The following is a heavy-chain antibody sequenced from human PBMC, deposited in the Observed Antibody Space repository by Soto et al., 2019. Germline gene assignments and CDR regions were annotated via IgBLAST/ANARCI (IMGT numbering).Heavy chain of an antibody. Sequence: EAQVVESGGRLVQPGGSLRLSCAASGFSVSDNYISWVRQAPGKWLEWVSVIYIGGDTYYAAYVKGRFAMSRDNSKNTVFLQMESLRVEDTAIYYCARGGSDDPFDMWGQGTMVTVSS. CDR3: ARGGSDDPFDM. V-gene: IGHV3-66*01. CDR1: GFSVSDNY. J-gene: IGHJ3*02. CDR2: IYIGGDT. D-gene: IGHD5-12*01.